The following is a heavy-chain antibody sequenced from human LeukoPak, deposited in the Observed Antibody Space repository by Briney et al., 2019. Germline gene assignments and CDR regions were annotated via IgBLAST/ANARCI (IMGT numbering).Heavy chain of an antibody. J-gene: IGHJ4*02. V-gene: IGHV3-23*01. Sequence: GGSLRLSCAASGFTFSSYAMSWVRQAPGKGLEWVSAISGSGGSTYYADSVKGRFTISRDNSKNTLYLQMNSLRAEDTAVYYCATMYCSSTSCYRRSFDYWGQGTLVTVSS. CDR1: GFTFSSYA. D-gene: IGHD2-2*01. CDR2: ISGSGGST. CDR3: ATMYCSSTSCYRRSFDY.